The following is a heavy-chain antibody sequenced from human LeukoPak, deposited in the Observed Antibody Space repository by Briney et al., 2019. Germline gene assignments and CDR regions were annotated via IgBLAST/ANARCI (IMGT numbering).Heavy chain of an antibody. Sequence: GGSLRLSCVASGFRFSNFWMQWVRQAAGKGLEWVANIKQDGSEENYVDSVKGRFTISRDNAKNSLFLQMNSLKTEDTAVYYCTRIRFLEWFLDYWGQGTLVTVSS. CDR1: GFRFSNFW. CDR3: TRIRFLEWFLDY. CDR2: IKQDGSEE. V-gene: IGHV3-7*03. J-gene: IGHJ4*02. D-gene: IGHD3-3*01.